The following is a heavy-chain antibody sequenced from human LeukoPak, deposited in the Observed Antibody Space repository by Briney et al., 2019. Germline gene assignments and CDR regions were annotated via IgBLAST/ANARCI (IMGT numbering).Heavy chain of an antibody. CDR3: ARDRDWGCSYCSY. CDR2: IGEDGSEI. J-gene: IGHJ4*02. CDR1: GFTFSSYW. Sequence: GGSLRLSCAASGFTFSSYWMSWVRQAPGKGLEWVANIGEDGSEIYYVDSVKGRFTISRDNAKNSLYLQMNSLRAEDTAVYYCARDRDWGCSYCSYWGQGTLVTVSS. D-gene: IGHD7-27*01. V-gene: IGHV3-7*01.